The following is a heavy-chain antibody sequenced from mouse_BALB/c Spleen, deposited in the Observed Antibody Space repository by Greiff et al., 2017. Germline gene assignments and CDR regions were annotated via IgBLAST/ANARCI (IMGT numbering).Heavy chain of an antibody. CDR1: GFTFSSYA. V-gene: IGHV5-6-5*01. J-gene: IGHJ2*01. CDR2: ISSGGST. Sequence: EVQLVESGGGLVKPGGSLKLSCAASGFTFSSYAMSWVRQTPEKRLEWVASISSGGSTYYPDSVKGRFTISRDNARNILYLQMSSLRSEDTAMYYCARAITTVVATYPDYWGQGTTLTVSS. D-gene: IGHD1-1*01. CDR3: ARAITTVVATYPDY.